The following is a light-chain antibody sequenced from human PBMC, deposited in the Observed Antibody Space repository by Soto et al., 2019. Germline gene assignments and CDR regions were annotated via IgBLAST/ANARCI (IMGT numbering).Light chain of an antibody. CDR2: AAS. V-gene: IGKV1-39*01. CDR3: QQSYSTPWT. Sequence: DIQMSRSPSSLSASVGDRVTITCRASQSISSYLNWYQQKPGKAPKLLIYAASSLQSGVPSRISGSGSGTDYTLTIRSLQPEDFATYYCQQSYSTPWTFGPGTKVDTK. J-gene: IGKJ1*01. CDR1: QSISSY.